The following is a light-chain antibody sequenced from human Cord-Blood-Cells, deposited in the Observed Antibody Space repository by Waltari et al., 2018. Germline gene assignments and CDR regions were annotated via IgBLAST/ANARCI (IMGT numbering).Light chain of an antibody. Sequence: EIVLTQSPATLSLSPGERATLSCGAGQSVSSSYLAWYQQKPGLAPRLLIYDASSRATGIPDRFSGSGSGTDFTLTISRLEPEDFAVYYWQQYGSSPSLTFGGGTKVEIK. V-gene: IGKV3D-20*01. CDR2: DAS. J-gene: IGKJ4*01. CDR3: QQYGSSPSLT. CDR1: QSVSSSY.